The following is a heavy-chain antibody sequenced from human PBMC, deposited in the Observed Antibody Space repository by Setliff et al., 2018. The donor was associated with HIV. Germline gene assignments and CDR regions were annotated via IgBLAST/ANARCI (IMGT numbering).Heavy chain of an antibody. D-gene: IGHD2-21*01. CDR1: GFTFSSSA. V-gene: IGHV3-23*05. J-gene: IGHJ4*02. CDR2: ITNSARST. CDR3: ARDSPLSHFDY. Sequence: GGSLRLSCVASGFTFSSSAMSWVRQAPGKGLEWVLTITNSARSTHSADSVKGRFTISRDNSKNTLYLQMNSLRVEDTAVYYCARDSPLSHFDYWGQGLLVTVSS.